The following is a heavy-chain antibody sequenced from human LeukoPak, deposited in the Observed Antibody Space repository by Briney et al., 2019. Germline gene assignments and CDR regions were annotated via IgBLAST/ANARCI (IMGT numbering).Heavy chain of an antibody. V-gene: IGHV3-64D*06. Sequence: GGSLRLSCSASGFTFTTYSMYWVRQAPGKGLEYVSAISNNGDNTYYADSVRGRFTISRDNSKSTLYLQLSSLRAEDTAVYSRVKGWVRGVMNYWGQGTLVTVSS. D-gene: IGHD3-10*01. CDR3: VKGWVRGVMNY. CDR1: GFTFTTYS. CDR2: ISNNGDNT. J-gene: IGHJ4*02.